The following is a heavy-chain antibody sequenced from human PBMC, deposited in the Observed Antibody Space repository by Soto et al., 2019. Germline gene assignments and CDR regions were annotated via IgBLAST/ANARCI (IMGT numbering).Heavy chain of an antibody. CDR2: FSGCGGST. V-gene: IGHV3-23*01. CDR3: AKEEGYSSGWTEIDY. Sequence: EVQLLASGGGLVQPGGSLRLSCAASGFTFSSYAMSGVRQAPGMGLEWVSGFSGCGGSTYYSDSEKGRFNIFRDNSKNTLYLQMTSLSAEDTAVYYCAKEEGYSSGWTEIDYWGQGTLVTVSS. CDR1: GFTFSSYA. D-gene: IGHD6-19*01. J-gene: IGHJ4*02.